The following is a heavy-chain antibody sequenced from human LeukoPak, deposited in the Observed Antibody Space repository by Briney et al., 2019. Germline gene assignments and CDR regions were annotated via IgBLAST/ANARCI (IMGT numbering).Heavy chain of an antibody. CDR2: IYYSGST. Sequence: SETLSLTCAVYGGSFSGYYWSWIRQPPGKGLEWIGYIYYSGSTYYNSSLKSRVTISVDTSKNQFSLKLSSVTAADTAVYYCARHPEKAELLDAFDYWGQGTLVTVSS. CDR1: GGSFSGYY. D-gene: IGHD1-1*01. CDR3: ARHPEKAELLDAFDY. V-gene: IGHV4-34*09. J-gene: IGHJ4*02.